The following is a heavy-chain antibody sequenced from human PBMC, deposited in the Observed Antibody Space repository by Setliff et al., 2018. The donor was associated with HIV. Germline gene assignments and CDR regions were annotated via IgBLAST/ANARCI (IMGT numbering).Heavy chain of an antibody. CDR1: GNSFSNHW. CDR3: ARHEDWGPLDF. Sequence: GESLKISCKGSGNSFSNHWISWVRQVPGQGLEWMGNIDPSGSYTRYSPSFQGHVTISADKSISTVYLLWSSLKASDTAIYYCARHEDWGPLDFWGQGTLVTVS. D-gene: IGHD7-27*01. V-gene: IGHV5-10-1*01. J-gene: IGHJ4*02. CDR2: IDPSGSYT.